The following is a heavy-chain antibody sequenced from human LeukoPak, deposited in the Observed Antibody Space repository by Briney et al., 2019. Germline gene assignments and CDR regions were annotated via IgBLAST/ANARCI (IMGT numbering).Heavy chain of an antibody. CDR1: GYTFTGYY. V-gene: IGHV1-2*02. J-gene: IGHJ5*02. CDR2: INPNSGGT. CDR3: ARGLFGSSGYGANWFDP. D-gene: IGHD3-22*01. Sequence: ASVKVSCKASGYTFTGYYMHWVRQAPGQGLEWMGWINPNSGGTNYAQKFQGRVTMTRDTSISTAYMELSRLRSDDTAVYYCARGLFGSSGYGANWFDPWGQGTLVTVSS.